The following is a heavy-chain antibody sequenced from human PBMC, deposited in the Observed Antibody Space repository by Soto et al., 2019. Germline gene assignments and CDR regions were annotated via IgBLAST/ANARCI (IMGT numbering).Heavy chain of an antibody. V-gene: IGHV1-69*06. J-gene: IGHJ4*02. D-gene: IGHD2-2*02. CDR3: AREGRGKKAGYNGLVSLGY. Sequence: QVQLVQSGAEVKTPGSSLKVSCTVSGSRFSNYVISWVQQAPGHGLEWLGRIIPIFNSTQYAQKFQGRVTITADKSTNTAPLELSSLRSDDTAVYYCAREGRGKKAGYNGLVSLGYWGQGTLVTVSS. CDR1: GSRFSNYV. CDR2: IIPIFNST.